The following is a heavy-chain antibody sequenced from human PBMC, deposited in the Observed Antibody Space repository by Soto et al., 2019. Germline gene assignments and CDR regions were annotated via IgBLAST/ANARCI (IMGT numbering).Heavy chain of an antibody. CDR2: IIPIFGTA. Sequence: QVQLVQSGAEVKKPGSSVKVSCKASGGTFSSYAISWVRQAPGQGLEWMGGIIPIFGTANYAQKFQGRVTITADESTSTAYMELSSLRSEDTAVYYCARDLTIGYCSGGSCYSQAFDYWGQGTLVTVSS. J-gene: IGHJ4*02. D-gene: IGHD2-15*01. CDR1: GGTFSSYA. V-gene: IGHV1-69*01. CDR3: ARDLTIGYCSGGSCYSQAFDY.